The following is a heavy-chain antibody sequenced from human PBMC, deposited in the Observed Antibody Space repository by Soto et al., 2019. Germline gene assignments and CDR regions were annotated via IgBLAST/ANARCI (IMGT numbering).Heavy chain of an antibody. J-gene: IGHJ5*02. Sequence: QVPLVQSGAEVKKPGASVKVSCKASGYTFTSYGITWVRQAPGQGLEWMGWISAYNGNTNYAQKLQGRVTMTTDTTASTAYIELKSPRSDDTAVYYCASGVGGFPDKLSRMSWFDPLSQGTLVAFSS. V-gene: IGHV1-18*01. CDR3: ASGVGGFPDKLSRMSWFDP. D-gene: IGHD2-15*01. CDR1: GYTFTSYG. CDR2: ISAYNGNT.